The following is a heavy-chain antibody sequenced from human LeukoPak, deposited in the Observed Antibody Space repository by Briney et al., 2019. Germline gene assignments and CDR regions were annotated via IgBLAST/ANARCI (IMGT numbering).Heavy chain of an antibody. Sequence: GGSLRLSCAGSGFSFSSYYMNWVRQAPGKGLEWVSLIRDSGETFYADSVKGRFTISRDNSKNTVYLQMNRLIVEDTAVYFCARDRAVTQVWVEFDSWGEGTLVTVSS. CDR3: ARDRAVTQVWVEFDS. CDR1: GFSFSSYY. V-gene: IGHV3-66*03. D-gene: IGHD3-16*01. J-gene: IGHJ5*01. CDR2: IRDSGET.